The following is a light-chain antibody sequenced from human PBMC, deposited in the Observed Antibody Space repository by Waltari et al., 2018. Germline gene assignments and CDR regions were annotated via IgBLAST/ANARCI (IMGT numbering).Light chain of an antibody. CDR2: DDN. CDR3: YSADNTGQGV. CDR1: ELPEEY. J-gene: IGLJ2*01. V-gene: IGLV3-10*01. Sequence: YELTQPPPVSVSPRQTARITCSGNELPEEYVSWYQKKAGQAPLLVIIDDNKRPSGIPERFSGSSSGTVATLTLNGAQGEDEADYYCYSADNTGQGVFGGGTKLTVL.